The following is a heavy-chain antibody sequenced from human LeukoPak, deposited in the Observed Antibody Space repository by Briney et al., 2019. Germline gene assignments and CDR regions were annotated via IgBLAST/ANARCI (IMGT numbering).Heavy chain of an antibody. D-gene: IGHD3-10*01. CDR2: ISGSGGST. CDR1: GFTFSSYG. Sequence: GGSLRLSCGASGFTFSSYGMSWVRQAPGKGLEWVSGISGSGGSTYYADSVKGRFTISRDNAKSSLYLQMNSLRAEDTALYYCARDTYGSVSPFDYWGQGTLVTVSS. V-gene: IGHV3-23*01. J-gene: IGHJ4*02. CDR3: ARDTYGSVSPFDY.